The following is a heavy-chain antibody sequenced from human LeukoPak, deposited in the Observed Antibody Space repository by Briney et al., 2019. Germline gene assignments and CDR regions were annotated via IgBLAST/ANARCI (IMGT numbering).Heavy chain of an antibody. CDR1: GFTVSSNY. V-gene: IGHV3-53*01. D-gene: IGHD3-3*01. J-gene: IGHJ4*02. CDR2: IYSGGST. Sequence: GGSLRLSCAASGFTVSSNYMSWVRQAPGKGLEWVSVIYSGGSTYYADSVKGRFTISRDNSKNTLYLQMNSLRAEDTAVYYCTTDLEITIFGVDTFDYWGQGTLVTVSS. CDR3: TTDLEITIFGVDTFDY.